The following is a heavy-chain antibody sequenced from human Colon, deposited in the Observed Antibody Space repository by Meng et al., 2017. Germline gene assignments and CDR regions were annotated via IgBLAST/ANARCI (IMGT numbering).Heavy chain of an antibody. D-gene: IGHD2-21*02. CDR1: GFTLTGYS. V-gene: IGHV3-21*01. CDR2: ISSTTRYI. Sequence: EVQLVESGGGLVKPGGSLRRSCAASGFTLTGYSMNGVRQAPGKGLEWVSSISSTTRYIYYADSLKGRFTISRDNAKNSLYLQMNSLRAEDTAVYYCAREGAVVTTIGGGYFDYWGQGILVTVSS. J-gene: IGHJ4*02. CDR3: AREGAVVTTIGGGYFDY.